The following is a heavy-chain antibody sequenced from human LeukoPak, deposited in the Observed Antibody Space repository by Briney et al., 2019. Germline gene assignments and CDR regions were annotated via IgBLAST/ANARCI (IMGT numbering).Heavy chain of an antibody. CDR2: ISTSGNT. V-gene: IGHV4-4*07. CDR3: ARGSDYGDYRLDY. J-gene: IGHJ4*02. CDR1: GGSISSYY. D-gene: IGHD4-17*01. Sequence: PSETLSLTCTVSGGSISSYYWSWIRQSAGKGLEWVGHISTSGNTNYNPSLKSRVTMSVDNSNNQFSLRLSAATAADTAVYYCARGSDYGDYRLDYWGQGTLVTVSS.